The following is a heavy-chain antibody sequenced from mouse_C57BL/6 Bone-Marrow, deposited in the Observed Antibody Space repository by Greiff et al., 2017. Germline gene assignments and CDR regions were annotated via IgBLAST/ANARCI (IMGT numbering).Heavy chain of an antibody. CDR1: GFTFSDYY. V-gene: IGHV5-12*01. Sequence: EVKLVESGGGLVQPGGSLKLSCAASGFTFSDYYMYWVRQTPETRLKWVAYISNGGGSTFYPDTVKGRFTISRDNAKNTLYLQMSRLKSEDTAMYYCARQRGATVPFDYWGQGTTLTVSS. CDR2: ISNGGGST. J-gene: IGHJ2*01. CDR3: ARQRGATVPFDY. D-gene: IGHD1-1*01.